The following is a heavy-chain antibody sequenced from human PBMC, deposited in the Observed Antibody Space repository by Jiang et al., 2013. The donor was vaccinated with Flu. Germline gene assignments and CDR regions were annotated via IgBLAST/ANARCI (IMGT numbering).Heavy chain of an antibody. Sequence: GPGLVKPSQTLSLTCTVSGGSISSGAYYWSWIRQHPGKGLEWIGYIYYSGSTHYNPSLKSRVIISVDTSKSQFSLKLSSVTAADTAVYYCARAGRYLDYYSYVMDVWGQGTTVTVSS. D-gene: IGHD3-9*01. J-gene: IGHJ6*02. CDR3: ARAGRYLDYYSYVMDV. V-gene: IGHV4-31*03. CDR1: GGSISSGAYY. CDR2: IYYSGST.